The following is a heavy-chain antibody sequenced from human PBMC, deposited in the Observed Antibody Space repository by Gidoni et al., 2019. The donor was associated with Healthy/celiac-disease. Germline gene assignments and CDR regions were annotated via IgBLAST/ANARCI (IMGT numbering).Heavy chain of an antibody. V-gene: IGHV3-23*04. D-gene: IGHD3-10*01. CDR2: ISGSGGST. CDR3: AKVPRSRFGESPLFFDY. J-gene: IGHJ4*02. CDR1: GFTFSSYA. Sequence: EVQLVASGGGLVQPGGSVRLSCAASGFTFSSYAMSWVRQAPGKGLEWVSAISGSGGSTSYADSVKGRFTISRDNSKNTLYLQMNSLRAEDTAVYYCAKVPRSRFGESPLFFDYWGQGTLVTVSS.